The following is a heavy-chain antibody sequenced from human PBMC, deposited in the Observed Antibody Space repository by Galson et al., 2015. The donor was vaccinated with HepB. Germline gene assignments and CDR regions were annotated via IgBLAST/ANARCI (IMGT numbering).Heavy chain of an antibody. CDR2: IYWDDDK. CDR3: AHYYDILTAPVPQCFDP. D-gene: IGHD3-9*01. J-gene: IGHJ5*02. CDR1: GFSLSTSGVG. V-gene: IGHV2-5*02. Sequence: PALVKPTQTLTLTCTFSGFSLSTSGVGVGWIRQPPGKALEWLALIYWDDDKRYSPSLKSRLTITKDTSKNQVVLTMTNMDPVDTATYYCAHYYDILTAPVPQCFDPWGQGTLVTVSS.